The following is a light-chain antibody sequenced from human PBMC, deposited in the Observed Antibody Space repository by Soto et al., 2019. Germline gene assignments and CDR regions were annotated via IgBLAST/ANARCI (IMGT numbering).Light chain of an antibody. CDR1: QSVSSSY. CDR3: QQYGSSPWT. Sequence: EIVLTQSPGTLPLSPGERATLSCRASQSVSSSYLAWYQQKPGQAPRLLIYGASSRATGIPDRFSGSGSGRDFTLTISRLEPEDFAVYYCQQYGSSPWTFGQGTKVEIK. V-gene: IGKV3-20*01. J-gene: IGKJ1*01. CDR2: GAS.